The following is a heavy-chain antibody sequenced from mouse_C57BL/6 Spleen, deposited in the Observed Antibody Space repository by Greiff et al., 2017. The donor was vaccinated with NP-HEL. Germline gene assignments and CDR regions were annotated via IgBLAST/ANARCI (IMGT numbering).Heavy chain of an antibody. CDR3: ARDPISYFDY. Sequence: DVMLVESGGGLVKPGGSLKLSCAASGFTFSSYAMSWVRQTPEKRLEWVATISDGGSYTYYPDNVKGRFTISRDNAKNNLYLQMSHLKSEDTAMYYCARDPISYFDYWGQGTTLTVSS. V-gene: IGHV5-4*01. D-gene: IGHD1-2*01. J-gene: IGHJ2*01. CDR2: ISDGGSYT. CDR1: GFTFSSYA.